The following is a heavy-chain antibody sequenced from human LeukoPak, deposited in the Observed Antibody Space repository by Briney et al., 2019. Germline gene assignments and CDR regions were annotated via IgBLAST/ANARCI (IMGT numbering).Heavy chain of an antibody. J-gene: IGHJ4*02. V-gene: IGHV4-39*07. CDR3: ARSVKWLSDKIDY. D-gene: IGHD3-22*01. Sequence: NPSETLSLTCTVSGGSISSGGYYWSWIRQPPGKGLEWIGEINHSGSTNCNPSLKSRVTISVDTSKNQFSLKLSSVTAADTAVYYCARSVKWLSDKIDYWGQGTLVTVSS. CDR2: INHSGST. CDR1: GGSISSGGYY.